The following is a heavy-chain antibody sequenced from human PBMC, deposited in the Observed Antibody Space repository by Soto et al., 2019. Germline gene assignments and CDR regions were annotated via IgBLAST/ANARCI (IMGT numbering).Heavy chain of an antibody. CDR1: GFTVSSNY. D-gene: IGHD2-2*01. J-gene: IGHJ4*02. CDR3: ARGDYTYCSSTSCPFDY. V-gene: IGHV3-53*01. Sequence: PGGSLRLSCAASGFTVSSNYMSWIRQAPGKWLEWVSVIYSGGSTYYADSVKGRFTISRDNSKNTLYLQMNSLRAEDTAVYYCARGDYTYCSSTSCPFDYWGQGXLVTVYS. CDR2: IYSGGST.